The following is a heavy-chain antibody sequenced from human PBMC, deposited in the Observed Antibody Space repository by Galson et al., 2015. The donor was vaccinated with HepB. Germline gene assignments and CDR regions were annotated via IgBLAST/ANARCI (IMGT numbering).Heavy chain of an antibody. CDR2: IYSGGST. Sequence: SLRLSCAASGFPVSSYYMSWVRQAPGKGLEWVSLIYSGGSTDYADSVKGRFTISRERFKNTPYLKMNSLRAEDTAVYYCARQAITGTDSFDIWGRGTVVTVSS. J-gene: IGHJ3*02. CDR3: ARQAITGTDSFDI. CDR1: GFPVSSYY. V-gene: IGHV3-53*01. D-gene: IGHD1-20*01.